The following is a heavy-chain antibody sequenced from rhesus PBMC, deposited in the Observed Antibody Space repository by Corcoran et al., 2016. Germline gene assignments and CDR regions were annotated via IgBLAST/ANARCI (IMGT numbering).Heavy chain of an antibody. CDR2: ISGSGGST. D-gene: IGHD3-3*01. Sequence: QLQLQESGPGLVKPSETLSLTCAVSGGSISSNYWSWIRQPPGKGLEWIGRISGSGGSTDSNPSLKSRVTISTVPSKNQFSLKLSSVTAADTAVYYCARGGITIFGVVITLDYWGQGVLVTVSS. V-gene: IGHV4-173*01. CDR3: ARGGITIFGVVITLDY. J-gene: IGHJ4*01. CDR1: GGSISSNY.